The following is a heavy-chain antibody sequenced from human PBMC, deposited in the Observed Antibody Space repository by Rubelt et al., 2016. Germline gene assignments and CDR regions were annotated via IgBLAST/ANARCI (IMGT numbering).Heavy chain of an antibody. D-gene: IGHD2-15*01. V-gene: IGHV1-18*01. J-gene: IGHJ4*02. CDR3: ARVPFREGSCYDY. CDR1: GYTFTSYG. Sequence: QVQLVQSGAEVKKPGASVKVSCKASGYTFTSYGISWVRQAPGQGLEWMGWISAYNGNTNLYQKLHGRVTMSTVTSTSTAYIELRSLRSDGTAVYYCARVPFREGSCYDYLGQGTLVTVSS. CDR2: ISAYNGNT.